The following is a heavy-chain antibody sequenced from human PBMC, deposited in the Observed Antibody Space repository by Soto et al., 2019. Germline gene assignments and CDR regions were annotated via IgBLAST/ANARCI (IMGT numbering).Heavy chain of an antibody. V-gene: IGHV3-9*01. J-gene: IGHJ4*02. CDR1: GFTFDDYA. CDR2: ISWNSVSI. D-gene: IGHD3-3*01. CDR3: AKGILGDGIVRFLEWEGHRFDY. Sequence: EVQLVESGGGLVQPGRSLRLSCAASGFTFDDYAMHWVRQAPGKGLEWVSGISWNSVSIGYADSVKGRFTISRDNAKNPLYQQMNRLSADDTALYYCAKGILGDGIVRFLEWEGHRFDYWGQGTLVTVFS.